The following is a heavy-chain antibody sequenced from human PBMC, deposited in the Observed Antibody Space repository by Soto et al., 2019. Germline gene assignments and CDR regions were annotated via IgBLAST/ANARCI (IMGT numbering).Heavy chain of an antibody. CDR3: ARERMQQPRWFDP. D-gene: IGHD6-13*01. CDR1: GGTFSSYA. J-gene: IGHJ5*02. CDR2: IIPIFGTA. V-gene: IGHV1-69*06. Sequence: GASVKVSGKASGGTFSSYAISRVRQAPGQGLEWMGGIIPIFGTANYAQKFQGRVTITADKSTSTAYMELSSLRSEDTAVYYCARERMQQPRWFDPWGQGTLVTVSS.